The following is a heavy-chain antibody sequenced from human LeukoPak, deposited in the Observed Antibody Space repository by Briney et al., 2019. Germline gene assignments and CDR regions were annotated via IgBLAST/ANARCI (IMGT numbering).Heavy chain of an antibody. CDR3: ARGAGDGSGSYDY. Sequence: ASVKVSCKASGYTFTGYYIHWVRRAPGQGLEWMGRINPNSGGTNYAQKFQGRVTMTRDTSISTAYMELSSLRSDDTAVYSCARGAGDGSGSYDYWGQGTLVTVSS. V-gene: IGHV1-2*06. J-gene: IGHJ4*02. D-gene: IGHD3-10*01. CDR1: GYTFTGYY. CDR2: INPNSGGT.